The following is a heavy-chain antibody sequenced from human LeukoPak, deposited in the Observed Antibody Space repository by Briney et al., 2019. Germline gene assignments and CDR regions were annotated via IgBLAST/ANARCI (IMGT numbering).Heavy chain of an antibody. V-gene: IGHV3-23*01. CDR2: ISGSGGST. CDR1: GFIFSSYA. D-gene: IGHD3-22*01. Sequence: GGSLRLSCAASGFIFSSYAMSWVRQAPGKGLERVSAISGSGGSTYYADSVKGRFTISRDNSKNTLYLQMNSLRAEDTAVYYCAKVEYYYDSHLDYWGQGTLVTVSS. J-gene: IGHJ4*02. CDR3: AKVEYYYDSHLDY.